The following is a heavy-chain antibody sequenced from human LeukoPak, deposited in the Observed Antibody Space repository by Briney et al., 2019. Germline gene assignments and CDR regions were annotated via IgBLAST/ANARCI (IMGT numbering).Heavy chain of an antibody. J-gene: IGHJ6*02. CDR2: ISYDGSNK. CDR3: AKSRIQLWLRAYYYGIDV. Sequence: GGSLRLSCAASGFTFSSYGMHWVRQAPGKGLEWVAVISYDGSNKYYADSVKGRFTISRDNSKNTLYLQMNSLRAEDTAVYYCAKSRIQLWLRAYYYGIDVWGQGTTVTVSS. D-gene: IGHD5-18*01. CDR1: GFTFSSYG. V-gene: IGHV3-30*18.